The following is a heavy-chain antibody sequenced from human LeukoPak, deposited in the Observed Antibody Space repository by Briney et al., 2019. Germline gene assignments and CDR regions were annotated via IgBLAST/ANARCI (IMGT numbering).Heavy chain of an antibody. CDR3: ARVELLYYALEY. Sequence: SEALSLTCTVSGGSISSGDYYWTWIRQPPGKGLEWIGYIYYSGHTYYNPSLKSRLTISVDTSKNQFSLRLNSVTAADTAVYYCARVELLYYALEYWGQGTLVAVSS. V-gene: IGHV4-30-4*01. CDR1: GGSISSGDYY. J-gene: IGHJ4*02. D-gene: IGHD3-10*01. CDR2: IYYSGHT.